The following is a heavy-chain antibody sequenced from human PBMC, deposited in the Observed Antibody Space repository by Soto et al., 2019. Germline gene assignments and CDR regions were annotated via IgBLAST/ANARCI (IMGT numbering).Heavy chain of an antibody. D-gene: IGHD2-8*02. CDR2: ISYSGST. J-gene: IGHJ4*02. CDR1: GGSINTYY. CDR3: ARDKITGLFDY. V-gene: IGHV4-59*12. Sequence: ASETLSLTCSVSGGSINTYYWSWIRQPPGKGLEWIGYISYSGSTNYNPSLRSRVTISVDTSKNQFSLKLTSVTAADTAVYYCARDKITGLFDYWGQGTLVTVSS.